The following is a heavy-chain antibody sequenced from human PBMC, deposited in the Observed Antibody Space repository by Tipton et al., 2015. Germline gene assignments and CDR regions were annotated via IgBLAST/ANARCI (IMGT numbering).Heavy chain of an antibody. CDR3: ATSIRLEWYPRVYGMDV. CDR1: GGSISSYY. V-gene: IGHV4-59*01. CDR2: IYSSATT. J-gene: IGHJ6*02. Sequence: LRLSCTVSGGSISSYYWNWIRQSPGKGLEWIGYIYSSATTSYSSALRSRVTISVDTSKNQFSLKVSSVTAADTAVYYCATSIRLEWYPRVYGMDVWGQGTTVTVSS. D-gene: IGHD3-3*01.